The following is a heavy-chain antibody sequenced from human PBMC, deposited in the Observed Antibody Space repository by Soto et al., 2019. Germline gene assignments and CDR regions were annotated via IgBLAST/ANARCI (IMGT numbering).Heavy chain of an antibody. CDR2: IFYSGYN. J-gene: IGHJ5*02. CDR1: FYKRSSLCYY. Sequence: PLSLTCTVSFYKRSSLCYYFILSLQSPGKGLEWIGYIFYSGYNYYNPSLKSRLSMSVDTSKNQFSLRLTSVTAEDTAVYFCATLNNIVAVQQTMGCLDTWGQGTLVTVSS. D-gene: IGHD2-2*01. V-gene: IGHV4-31*03. CDR3: ATLNNIVAVQQTMGCLDT.